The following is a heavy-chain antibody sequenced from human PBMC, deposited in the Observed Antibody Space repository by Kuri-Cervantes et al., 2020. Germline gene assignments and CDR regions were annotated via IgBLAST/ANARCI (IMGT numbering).Heavy chain of an antibody. CDR1: GFTFSSYG. J-gene: IGHJ4*02. Sequence: GGFLRLSCAASGFTFSSYGMHWVRQAPGKGLEWVAVISYDGSNKYYADSVKGRFTISRDNSKNTLYLQMNSLRAEDTAVYYCARDRFGELFYFDYWGQGTLVTVSS. D-gene: IGHD3-10*01. V-gene: IGHV3-30*03. CDR2: ISYDGSNK. CDR3: ARDRFGELFYFDY.